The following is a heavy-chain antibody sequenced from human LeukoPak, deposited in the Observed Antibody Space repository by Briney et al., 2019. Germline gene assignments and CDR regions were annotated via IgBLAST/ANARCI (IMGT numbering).Heavy chain of an antibody. D-gene: IGHD1-26*01. V-gene: IGHV3-21*01. J-gene: IGHJ4*02. CDR1: EFTFSSYS. CDR3: ARRGYHDYSGFDY. CDR2: ISGRSDDI. Sequence: PGGSLRLSCAGSEFTFSSYSMHWVRQAPGKGLEWVSSISGRSDDIYYADSVQGRFTISRDNSKNSLYLQMKSLGAEDTALYYCARRGYHDYSGFDYWGQGTLVTVSS.